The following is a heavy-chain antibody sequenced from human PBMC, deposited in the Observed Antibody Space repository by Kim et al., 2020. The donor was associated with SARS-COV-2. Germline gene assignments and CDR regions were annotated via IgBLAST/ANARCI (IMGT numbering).Heavy chain of an antibody. D-gene: IGHD3-10*01. J-gene: IGHJ4*02. V-gene: IGHV4-39*01. CDR3: ARLYGLGSYRDY. Sequence: YYNPSLKSRVTISVDTSKNQFSLMLSSVTAADTAVYYCARLYGLGSYRDYWGQGTLVTVSS.